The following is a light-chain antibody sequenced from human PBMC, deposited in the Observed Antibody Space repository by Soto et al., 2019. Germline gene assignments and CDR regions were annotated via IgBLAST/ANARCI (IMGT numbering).Light chain of an antibody. Sequence: SYELTQTPSVSVAPGKTARITCGGKNIGRKSVHWYQQKPGQAPGLVVYDYSDRPSGIPERFSGSNSGNTATLTISRVEAGDEADYYCQVWDSSSDHYVFGNGTKVTVL. CDR3: QVWDSSSDHYV. V-gene: IGLV3-21*03. J-gene: IGLJ1*01. CDR2: DYS. CDR1: NIGRKS.